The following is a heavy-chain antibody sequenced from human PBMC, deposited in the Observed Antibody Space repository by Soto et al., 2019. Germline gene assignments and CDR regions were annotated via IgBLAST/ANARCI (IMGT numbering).Heavy chain of an antibody. CDR2: IWYDGSNK. CDR3: ARTEAHIDAFDI. V-gene: IGHV3-33*01. Sequence: GGSLRLSCAASGFTFSSYGMHWVRQAPGKGLEWVAVIWYDGSNKYYADSVKGRFTISRDNSKNTLYLQMNSLRAEDTAVYYCARTEAHIDAFDIWGQGTMVTVSS. CDR1: GFTFSSYG. J-gene: IGHJ3*02. D-gene: IGHD2-21*01.